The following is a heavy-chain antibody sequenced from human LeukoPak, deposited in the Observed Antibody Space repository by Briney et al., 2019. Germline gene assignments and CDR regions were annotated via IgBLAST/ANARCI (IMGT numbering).Heavy chain of an antibody. V-gene: IGHV3-21*01. CDR1: GFTFSSYS. J-gene: IGHJ4*02. CDR2: ISSSSSYA. D-gene: IGHD6-19*01. Sequence: PGGSLRLSCAASGFTFSSYSMNWVRQTPGKGLEWVSSISSSSSYAYYADSVKGRFTISRDNAKNSLYLQMNSLRAEDTAVYYCARDRSRAGTGVDFDYWGQGTLVTVSS. CDR3: ARDRSRAGTGVDFDY.